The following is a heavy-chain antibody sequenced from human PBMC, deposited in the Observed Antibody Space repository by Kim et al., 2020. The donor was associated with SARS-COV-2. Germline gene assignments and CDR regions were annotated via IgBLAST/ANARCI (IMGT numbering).Heavy chain of an antibody. J-gene: IGHJ3*02. Sequence: GGSLRLSCAASGFTFNSHWMHWVRQASGKGLVWVSRIKSDGSRTSYADSVKGRFTISRDNAKNTRYLQMNSLTAEDTAVYYCARDSGATNAFDIWGQGT. V-gene: IGHV3-74*01. CDR2: IKSDGSRT. D-gene: IGHD2-15*01. CDR3: ARDSGATNAFDI. CDR1: GFTFNSHW.